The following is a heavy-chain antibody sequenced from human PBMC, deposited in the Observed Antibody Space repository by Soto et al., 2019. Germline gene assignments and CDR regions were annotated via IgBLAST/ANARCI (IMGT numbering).Heavy chain of an antibody. CDR1: GYTLTELS. V-gene: IGHV1-24*01. CDR3: ASTESRGYYDSSGYSFDY. D-gene: IGHD3-22*01. Sequence: ASVKVSCKVSGYTLTELSMHCLRQAPGKGLEWMGGFDPEDGETIYAQKFQGRVTITADESTSTAYMELSSLRSEDTAVYYCASTESRGYYDSSGYSFDYWGQGTLVTVSS. CDR2: FDPEDGET. J-gene: IGHJ4*02.